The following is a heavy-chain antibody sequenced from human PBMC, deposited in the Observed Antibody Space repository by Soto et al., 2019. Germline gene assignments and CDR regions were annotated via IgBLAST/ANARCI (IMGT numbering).Heavy chain of an antibody. Sequence: SVKVSCKASGGTFSSYAISWVRQAPGQGLEWMGGIIPIFGTANYAQKFQGRVTITADESTSTAYMELSSLRSEDTAVYYCARDRTLIAARPGYYYGMDVWGQGTTVTVSS. CDR1: GGTFSSYA. D-gene: IGHD6-6*01. CDR3: ARDRTLIAARPGYYYGMDV. V-gene: IGHV1-69*13. CDR2: IIPIFGTA. J-gene: IGHJ6*02.